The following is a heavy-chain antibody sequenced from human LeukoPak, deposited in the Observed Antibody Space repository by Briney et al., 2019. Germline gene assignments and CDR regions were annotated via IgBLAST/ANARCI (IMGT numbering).Heavy chain of an antibody. D-gene: IGHD1-26*01. Sequence: GGSLRLSCAASGFTFDDYAMHWVRQAPGKGLEWVSGISWNSGSIGYADSVKGRFTISRDNAKNSLYLQMNSLRAEDMALYYCAKGGGSYWSYFDYWGQGTLVTVSS. CDR2: ISWNSGSI. V-gene: IGHV3-9*03. CDR3: AKGGGSYWSYFDY. J-gene: IGHJ4*02. CDR1: GFTFDDYA.